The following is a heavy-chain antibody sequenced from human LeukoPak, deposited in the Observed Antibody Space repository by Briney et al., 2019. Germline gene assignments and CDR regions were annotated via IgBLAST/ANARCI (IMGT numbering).Heavy chain of an antibody. CDR1: GGSISSYY. D-gene: IGHD2-15*01. CDR2: IYYSGST. Sequence: SETLSLTCTVSGGSISSYYWSWIRQPPGKGLEWIGYIYYSGSTNYNPSLKSRVTISVDTSKKQFSLKLSSVTAADTAVYYCARDGNDCSGGSCYSLFRYFDYWGQGTLVTVSS. J-gene: IGHJ4*02. V-gene: IGHV4-59*01. CDR3: ARDGNDCSGGSCYSLFRYFDY.